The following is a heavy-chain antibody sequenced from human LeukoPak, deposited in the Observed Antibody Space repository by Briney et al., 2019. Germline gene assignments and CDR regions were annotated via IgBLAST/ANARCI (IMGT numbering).Heavy chain of an antibody. CDR3: AKDPSKQQLVRGWFDT. CDR1: AFTFSSYG. V-gene: IGHV3-30*18. J-gene: IGHJ5*02. Sequence: PARSRRLSWAAAAFTFSSYGMHWVRQAPGKGMEWVAVISYDGSNKYYADSGKGRFTMCRNNSKNTLYLQMNSLRAEDTAVYYCAKDPSKQQLVRGWFDTWGQGTLVTVSS. CDR2: ISYDGSNK. D-gene: IGHD6-13*01.